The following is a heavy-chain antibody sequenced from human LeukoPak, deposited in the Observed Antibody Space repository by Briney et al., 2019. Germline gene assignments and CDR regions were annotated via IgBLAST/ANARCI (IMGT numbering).Heavy chain of an antibody. V-gene: IGHV4-4*02. J-gene: IGHJ4*02. Sequence: SETLSLTYAVSGGSISSSNWWSWVRQPPGKGLEWIGEIYHSGSTNYNPSLKSRVTISVDTSKNQFSLKLSSVTAADTAVYYCASVRKWKNPFFDYWGQGTLVTVSS. D-gene: IGHD1/OR15-1a*01. CDR2: IYHSGST. CDR1: GGSISSSNW. CDR3: ASVRKWKNPFFDY.